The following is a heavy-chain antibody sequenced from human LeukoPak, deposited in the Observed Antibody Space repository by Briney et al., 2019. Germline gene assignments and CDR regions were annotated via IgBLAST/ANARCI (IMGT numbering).Heavy chain of an antibody. D-gene: IGHD3-3*01. V-gene: IGHV4-39*01. J-gene: IGHJ4*02. CDR3: ARGVVTITIFGVVIRGHFDY. Sequence: SETLSLTCTVSGGSISSSSYYWGWIRQPPGKGLEWIGSIYYSGSTYYNPSLKSRVTISVDTSKNQFSLKLSSVTAADTAVYYCARGVVTITIFGVVIRGHFDYWGQGTLVTVSS. CDR2: IYYSGST. CDR1: GGSISSSSYY.